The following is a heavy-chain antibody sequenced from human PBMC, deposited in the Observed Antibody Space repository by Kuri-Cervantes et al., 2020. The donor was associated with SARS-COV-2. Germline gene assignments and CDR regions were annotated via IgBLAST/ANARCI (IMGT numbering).Heavy chain of an antibody. V-gene: IGHV1-69*13. CDR1: GDSFSSYS. J-gene: IGHJ4*02. CDR3: ARDCSGTDCYIIIYAMSE. D-gene: IGHD2-2*01. CDR2: IIPMFGTA. Sequence: SVKVSCKASGDSFSSYSFNWVRQAPGQGLEWTGGIIPMFGTADYAQKFQGKVTITADESTSTVYMELTSLRSDDTAVYYCARDCSGTDCYIIIYAMSEWGQGTLVTVSS.